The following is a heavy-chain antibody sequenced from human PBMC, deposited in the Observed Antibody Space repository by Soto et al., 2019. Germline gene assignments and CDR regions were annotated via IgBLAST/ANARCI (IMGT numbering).Heavy chain of an antibody. CDR1: GFTFDDYA. CDR2: ISWNSGSI. D-gene: IGHD1-1*01. V-gene: IGHV3-9*01. J-gene: IGHJ4*02. CDR3: AKDLGTTGTPL. Sequence: GGSLRLSCAASGFTFDDYAMHWVRQAPGKGLEWVSGISWNSGSIGYADSVKGRFTISRDNAKNSLYLQMNSLRAEDTALYYCAKDLGTTGTPLWGQGTLVTVSS.